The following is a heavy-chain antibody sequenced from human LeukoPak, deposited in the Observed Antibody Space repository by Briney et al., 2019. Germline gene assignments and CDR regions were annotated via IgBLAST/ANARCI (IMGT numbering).Heavy chain of an antibody. CDR3: AKDWIQFNRVYDCFDS. CDR2: IGGHET. J-gene: IGHJ4*02. V-gene: IGHV3-23*01. CDR1: GFTFSTNA. Sequence: PGGSLRLSCSTSGFTFSTNAMSWVRQVPGKGLEWVSTIGGHETFYADSVKGRFTISRDNSKNTVYLHMSSLRVEDTAVYYCAKDWIQFNRVYDCFDSWGQGTLVTVSS. D-gene: IGHD3-16*01.